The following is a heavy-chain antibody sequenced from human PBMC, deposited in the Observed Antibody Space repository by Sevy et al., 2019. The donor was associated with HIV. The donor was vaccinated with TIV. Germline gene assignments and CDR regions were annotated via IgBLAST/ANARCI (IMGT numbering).Heavy chain of an antibody. J-gene: IGHJ5*02. CDR3: VRPRGGHYYGSGYNWFDP. Sequence: SETLSLTCAVYGGSFSGYYWSWIRQPPGKGLEWLGEINHSGSTNYNPSLKSRVTISVDTSKNQCSLKLSSVTAADTAVYYCVRPRGGHYYGSGYNWFDPWGQGTLVTVSS. V-gene: IGHV4-34*01. D-gene: IGHD3-10*01. CDR2: INHSGST. CDR1: GGSFSGYY.